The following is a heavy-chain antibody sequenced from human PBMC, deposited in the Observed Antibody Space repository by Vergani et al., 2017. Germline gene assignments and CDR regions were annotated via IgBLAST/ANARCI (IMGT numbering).Heavy chain of an antibody. CDR3: ARVEPSNYPPHLSSGHSRAFDI. D-gene: IGHD3-22*01. V-gene: IGHV1-46*03. Sequence: QVQLVQSGAEVKKPGASVKVSCKASGYTFTSYYMHWVRQAPGQGLEWMGIINPSGGSTSYAQKFQGRVTMTRDTSTSTVYMELSSLRSEDTAVYYCARVEPSNYPPHLSSGHSRAFDIWGQGTMVTVSS. J-gene: IGHJ3*02. CDR2: INPSGGST. CDR1: GYTFTSYY.